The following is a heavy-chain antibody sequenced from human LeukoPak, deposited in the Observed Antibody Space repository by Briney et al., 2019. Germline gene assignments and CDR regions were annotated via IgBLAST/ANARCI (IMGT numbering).Heavy chain of an antibody. V-gene: IGHV4-39*01. Sequence: ASETLSLTCTVSGGSISSYYWGWIRQPPGQGLEWIGNIYDSGDTYYTPSLKSRVTMFVDTSKNQFSLKLSSVTAADTAVYYCARHGRPGYGGYENAFDIWGQGTMVTVSS. D-gene: IGHD5-12*01. CDR3: ARHGRPGYGGYENAFDI. J-gene: IGHJ3*02. CDR1: GGSISSYY. CDR2: IYDSGDT.